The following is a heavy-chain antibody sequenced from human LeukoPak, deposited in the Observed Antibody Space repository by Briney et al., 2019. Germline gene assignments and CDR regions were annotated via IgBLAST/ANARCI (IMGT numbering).Heavy chain of an antibody. CDR1: GGSISSYY. V-gene: IGHV4-4*07. D-gene: IGHD3-10*01. CDR3: AGGSYYGYYFDY. CDR2: IYTSGST. Sequence: SETLSLTCTVPGGSISSYYWSWIRQPAGKGLEWIGRIYTSGSTNYNPSLKSRVTMSVDTSKNQFSLKLSSVTAADTAVDYCAGGSYYGYYFDYWGQGTLVTVSS. J-gene: IGHJ4*02.